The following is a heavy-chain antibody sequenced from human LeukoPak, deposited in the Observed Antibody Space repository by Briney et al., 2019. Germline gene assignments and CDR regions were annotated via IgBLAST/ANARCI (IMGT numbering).Heavy chain of an antibody. V-gene: IGHV3-64D*09. J-gene: IGHJ4*02. D-gene: IGHD6-19*01. CDR2: ISSNGGST. CDR1: GFTFSSYA. Sequence: GGSLRLSCSASGFTFSSYAMHWVRQAPGKGLEYVSAISSNGGSTYYADSVKGRFTISRDNSKNTLYLQMSSLRAEDTAVYYCAKDSDGSGWYAFDYWGQGTLVTVSS. CDR3: AKDSDGSGWYAFDY.